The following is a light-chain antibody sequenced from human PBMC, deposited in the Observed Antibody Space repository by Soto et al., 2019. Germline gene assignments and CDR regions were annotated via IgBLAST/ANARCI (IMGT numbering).Light chain of an antibody. V-gene: IGKV3-20*01. CDR1: QSVSSSS. CDR2: GVT. CDR3: QQYGTSPFA. Sequence: EIVLTQSPGTLSLSPGEGATLSCRASQSVSSSSLAWYQHKPGQAPRLLIFGVTTRATGIPDRFSGSGSGTDFTLTISRLEPEDFAVYYCQQYGTSPFAFGPGTKVDIK. J-gene: IGKJ3*01.